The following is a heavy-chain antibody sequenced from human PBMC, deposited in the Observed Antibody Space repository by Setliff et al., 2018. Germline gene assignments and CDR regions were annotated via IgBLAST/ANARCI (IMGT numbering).Heavy chain of an antibody. J-gene: IGHJ3*02. CDR3: ARTYGSANSYAFDI. D-gene: IGHD3-10*01. CDR1: GFTFSDNY. V-gene: IGHV3-11*04. Sequence: PGGSLRLSCVASGFTFSDNYMSWIRQAPGKGLEWVSYISRGGNIIYYADSVKGRFTVSRDNAKDSLHLQMNSLRAEDTAVYYCARTYGSANSYAFDIWGQGTMVTVSS. CDR2: ISRGGNII.